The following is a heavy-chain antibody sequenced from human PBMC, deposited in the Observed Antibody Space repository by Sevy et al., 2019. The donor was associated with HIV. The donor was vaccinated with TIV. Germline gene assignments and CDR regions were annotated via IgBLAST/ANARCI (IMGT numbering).Heavy chain of an antibody. V-gene: IGHV4-31*03. CDR3: XXXXXXXXGGYFDY. CDR2: IYYSGST. J-gene: IGHJ4*02. Sequence: SETLSLTCTVSGGSISSGGYYWSWIRQHPGKGLEWIGYIYYSGSTYYNPSLKSRVTISVDTSKNQFSLKLSSVTAAXXXXXXXXXXXXXXXGGYFDYWGQGTLVTVSS. CDR1: GGSISSGGYY. D-gene: IGHD3-16*01.